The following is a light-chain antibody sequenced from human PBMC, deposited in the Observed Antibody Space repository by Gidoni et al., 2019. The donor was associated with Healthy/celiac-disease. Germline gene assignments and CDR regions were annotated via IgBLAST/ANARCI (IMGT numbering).Light chain of an antibody. J-gene: IGKJ3*01. Sequence: DPVCITCRASQSISSYLNWYQQKPGKAPKLLIYAASSLQSGVPSRFSGRGSGTAFTLTLRSLQPEDFATYYCQHSYSTPGIFGPWTQVDIK. V-gene: IGKV1-39*01. CDR3: QHSYSTPGI. CDR2: AAS. CDR1: QSISSY.